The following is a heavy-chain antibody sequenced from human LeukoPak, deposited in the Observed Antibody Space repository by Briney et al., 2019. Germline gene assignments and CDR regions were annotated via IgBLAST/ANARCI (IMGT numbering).Heavy chain of an antibody. Sequence: GGSLRLSCAASGFTFSSYSMNWVRQAPGKGLEWVSSISSSSSYIYYADSVKGRFTISRDNSKNTLYLQMNSLRAEDTAVYYCARDLRYGSGTPDYWGQGTLVTVSS. CDR2: ISSSSSYI. CDR3: ARDLRYGSGTPDY. J-gene: IGHJ4*02. D-gene: IGHD3-10*01. V-gene: IGHV3-21*01. CDR1: GFTFSSYS.